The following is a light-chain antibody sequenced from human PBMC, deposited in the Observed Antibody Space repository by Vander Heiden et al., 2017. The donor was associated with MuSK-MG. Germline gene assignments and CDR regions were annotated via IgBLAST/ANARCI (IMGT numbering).Light chain of an antibody. CDR3: QQDGNSPLT. V-gene: IGKV3-20*01. J-gene: IGKJ4*01. CDR2: GAS. Sequence: EIVLTQSPGTLSLSPGERATLSCRASQSVTKLAWYQQKLGQAPRLLIYGASTRATGIPDRFSGSGSGTDFTLTISRLEPEDFAVYYCQQDGNSPLTFGGGTKVXIK. CDR1: QSVTK.